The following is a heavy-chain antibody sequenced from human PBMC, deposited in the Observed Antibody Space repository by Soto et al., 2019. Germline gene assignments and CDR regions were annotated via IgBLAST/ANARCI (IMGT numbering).Heavy chain of an antibody. Sequence: QLQLQESGPGLVKPSETLSLTCTVSGGSISSTSYYWGWIHQPPGQGLEWIGRIYYSGSTSYNPSLQSRVSISVDTSNNQFSLKLSSVTAAYTAVYYCARRFRFSWPLDYWGQGTLVTVSS. CDR3: ARRFRFSWPLDY. J-gene: IGHJ4*02. CDR2: IYYSGST. CDR1: GGSISSTSYY. D-gene: IGHD3-3*01. V-gene: IGHV4-39*01.